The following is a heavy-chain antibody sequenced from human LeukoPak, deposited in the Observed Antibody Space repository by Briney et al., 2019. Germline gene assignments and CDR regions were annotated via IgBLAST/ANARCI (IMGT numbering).Heavy chain of an antibody. CDR3: ASDYYDSSGYSRTPIGY. J-gene: IGHJ4*02. CDR2: IYHSGST. CDR1: GGSISSSNW. V-gene: IGHV4-4*02. D-gene: IGHD3-22*01. Sequence: SGTLSLTCAVSGGSISSSNWWSWVRQPPGKGLEWIGEIYHSGSTNYNPSLKSRVTISVDKSKNQFSLKLSSVTAADTAVFYCASDYYDSSGYSRTPIGYWGQGTLVTVSS.